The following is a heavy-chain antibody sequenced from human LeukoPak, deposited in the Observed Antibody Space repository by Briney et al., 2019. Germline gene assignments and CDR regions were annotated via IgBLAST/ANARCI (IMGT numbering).Heavy chain of an antibody. CDR3: ARQYCGGDCYSGPVDY. CDR2: IYYSGST. CDR1: GGSISSNKYY. J-gene: IGHJ4*02. V-gene: IGHV4-39*01. D-gene: IGHD2-21*02. Sequence: SETLSLTCTVSGGSISSNKYYWGWIRQPPGKGLEWIGSIYYSGSTYYNPTLKSRVTIFVDTSKNQFSLKLSSVTAADTAVYYCARQYCGGDCYSGPVDYWGQGTLVTVSS.